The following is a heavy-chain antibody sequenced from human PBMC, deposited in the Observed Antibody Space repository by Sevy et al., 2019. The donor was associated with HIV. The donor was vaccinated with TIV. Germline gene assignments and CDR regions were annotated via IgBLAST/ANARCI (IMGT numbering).Heavy chain of an antibody. CDR3: ARDLRPHLLYSDFWSGYSGMDV. CDR1: AFTFSTYG. D-gene: IGHD3-3*01. J-gene: IGHJ6*02. CDR2: ISFDGSHK. Sequence: GGSLRLSCVASAFTFSTYGMHWVRQAPGKGLEWVSVISFDGSHKYYADSVKGLCTVSRDNSKNTLNLQMSSLRAEDTAVYYCARDLRPHLLYSDFWSGYSGMDVWGQGTTVTVSS. V-gene: IGHV3-30*03.